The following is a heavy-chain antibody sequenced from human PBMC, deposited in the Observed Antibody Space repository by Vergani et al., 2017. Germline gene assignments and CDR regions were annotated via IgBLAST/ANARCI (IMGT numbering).Heavy chain of an antibody. J-gene: IGHJ3*02. CDR3: TTGIVVVPAALRAFDI. Sequence: EVQLVESGGGLVKPGGSLRLPCAASGFPFSNAWMSWVRQAPGKGMEWVGRIKSKTDGGTTDYAAPVKGRFTISRDDSKNTLYLQMNNLKTEDTAVYYCTTGIVVVPAALRAFDIWGQGTMVTVSS. V-gene: IGHV3-15*01. D-gene: IGHD2-2*01. CDR1: GFPFSNAW. CDR2: IKSKTDGGTT.